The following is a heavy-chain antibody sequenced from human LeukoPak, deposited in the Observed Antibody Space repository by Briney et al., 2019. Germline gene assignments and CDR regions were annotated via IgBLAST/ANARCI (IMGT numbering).Heavy chain of an antibody. CDR1: GYTFTSYG. D-gene: IGHD3-3*01. J-gene: IGHJ3*02. V-gene: IGHV1-18*01. CDR2: ISAYNGNT. Sequence: ASVKVSCKASGYTFTSYGISWVRQAPGQGLEWMGWISAYNGNTNYAQKLQGRVTMTTDTSTSTAYMELRSLRSDDTAVYYCARVKAYDFWSAPDAFDIWGQGTMVTVSS. CDR3: ARVKAYDFWSAPDAFDI.